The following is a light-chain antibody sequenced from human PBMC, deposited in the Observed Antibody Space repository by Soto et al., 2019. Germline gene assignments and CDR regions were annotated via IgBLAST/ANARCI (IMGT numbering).Light chain of an antibody. CDR1: QSVSSSY. Sequence: EIVMTQSPATLSLSPGERATLSCRASQSVSSSYLSWYQQKPGQAPRLLIYGASTRATGIPARFSGSGSETDFTLTISSLQPEDFAVYYCQQDYNLPRTFGQGTKVEIK. J-gene: IGKJ1*01. V-gene: IGKV3D-7*01. CDR3: QQDYNLPRT. CDR2: GAS.